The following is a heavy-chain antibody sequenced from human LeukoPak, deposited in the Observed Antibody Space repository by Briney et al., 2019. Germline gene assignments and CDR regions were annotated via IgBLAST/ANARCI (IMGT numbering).Heavy chain of an antibody. CDR1: GDSISSHY. J-gene: IGHJ4*02. D-gene: IGHD4-17*01. V-gene: IGHV4-59*11. CDR2: IYYSGST. Sequence: SETLSLTCTVSGDSISSHYWSWIRQPPGKGLEWIGYIYYSGSTNYNPSLKSRVTISVDTSKNQFSLKLSSVTAADTAVYYCATYRGLYGDYAQDYWGQGTLVTVSS. CDR3: ATYRGLYGDYAQDY.